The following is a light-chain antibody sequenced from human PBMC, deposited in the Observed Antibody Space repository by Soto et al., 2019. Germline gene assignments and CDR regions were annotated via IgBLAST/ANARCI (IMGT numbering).Light chain of an antibody. J-gene: IGLJ1*01. CDR2: DVS. V-gene: IGLV2-14*03. Sequence: QSVLTQPASVSGSPGQSITISCTGTSSDVGGYNYVSWNQHHPGKAPKLMIFDVSNRPSGVSNHFSGSKSGNTASLTISGLQPEDEADYYCSSYTTSNTRQIVFGTGTKVTVL. CDR3: SSYTTSNTRQIV. CDR1: SSDVGGYNY.